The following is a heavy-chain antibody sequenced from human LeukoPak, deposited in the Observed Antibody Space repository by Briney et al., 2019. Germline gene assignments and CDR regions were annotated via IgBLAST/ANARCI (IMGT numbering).Heavy chain of an antibody. D-gene: IGHD2-21*02. V-gene: IGHV4-59*01. CDR2: TYYSGST. J-gene: IGHJ2*01. CDR1: GGSISSYY. Sequence: PSETLSLTCTVSGGSISSYYWSWIRQPPGKGLEWIGYTYYSGSTNYNPSLKSRVTISVDTSKNQFSLKLSSVTAADTAVYYCARDCGGDCYSSWYFDLWGRGTLVTVSS. CDR3: ARDCGGDCYSSWYFDL.